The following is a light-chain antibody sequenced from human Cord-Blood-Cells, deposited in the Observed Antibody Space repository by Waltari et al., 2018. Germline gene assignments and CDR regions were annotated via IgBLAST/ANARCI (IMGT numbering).Light chain of an antibody. J-gene: IGLJ2*01. Sequence: QSALTQPPSASGSPGQSVTISCTGTSSYVGGYNYVSWYQQHPGKAPKLMIYAVSKRPSGVPDRFSGSKSGNTASLTVSGLQAEDEADYYCSSYAGSNNVVFGGGTKLTVL. CDR1: SSYVGGYNY. V-gene: IGLV2-8*01. CDR3: SSYAGSNNVV. CDR2: AVS.